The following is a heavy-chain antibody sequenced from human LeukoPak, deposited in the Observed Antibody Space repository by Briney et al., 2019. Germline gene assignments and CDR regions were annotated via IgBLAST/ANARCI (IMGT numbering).Heavy chain of an antibody. D-gene: IGHD1-7*01. CDR2: RNPNSGNT. V-gene: IGHV1-8*01. J-gene: IGHJ5*02. CDR1: GYTFTSYD. CDR3: ARDRPGTTFSDWFDP. Sequence: ASVKVSCKASGYTFTSYDINWVRQATGQGLEWMGWRNPNSGNTGYAQKFQGRVTMTRNTSISTAYMELSSLRSEDTAVYYCARDRPGTTFSDWFDPWGQGTLVTVSS.